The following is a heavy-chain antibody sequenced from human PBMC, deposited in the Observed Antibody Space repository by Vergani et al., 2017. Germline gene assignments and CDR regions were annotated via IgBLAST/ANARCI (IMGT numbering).Heavy chain of an antibody. CDR2: ISSSSSYI. J-gene: IGHJ4*02. CDR1: GFTFSSYS. D-gene: IGHD3-22*01. CDR3: ARHYAPYYYDSSGYYSFDY. V-gene: IGHV3-21*01. Sequence: EVQLVESGGGLVKPGGSLRLSCAASGFTFSSYSMNWVRQAPGKGLEWVSSISSSSSYIYYADSVKGRFTISRDNAKNSLYLQMNSLRAEDTAVYYCARHYAPYYYDSSGYYSFDYWGQGTLVTVSS.